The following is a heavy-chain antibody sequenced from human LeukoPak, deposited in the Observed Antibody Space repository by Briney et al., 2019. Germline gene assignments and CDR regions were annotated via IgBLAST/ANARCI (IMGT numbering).Heavy chain of an antibody. J-gene: IGHJ5*02. Sequence: PSETLSLTCTVSGGSLSRYYWSGLRPPPGKGLAWIEYIYYSGSTNYNPSLKSPVTISVDTSKNQFSLKLSSVTAADTAVYYCASLMPAALEFDPWGQGTLVTVSP. V-gene: IGHV4-59*08. CDR3: ASLMPAALEFDP. CDR2: IYYSGST. D-gene: IGHD6-13*01. CDR1: GGSLSRYY.